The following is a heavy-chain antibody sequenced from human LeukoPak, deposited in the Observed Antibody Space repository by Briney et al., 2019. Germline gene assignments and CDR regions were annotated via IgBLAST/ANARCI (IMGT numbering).Heavy chain of an antibody. Sequence: ASVKVSCKASGYTFTSYGISWVRQAPGQGLEWMGWISAYNGNTNYAQKLQGRVTMTTDTSTSTAYMELRSLRSDDTAVYYCARGLRYFDWLSSPYYFDYWGQGTLVTVSS. J-gene: IGHJ4*02. D-gene: IGHD3-9*01. CDR1: GYTFTSYG. CDR3: ARGLRYFDWLSSPYYFDY. V-gene: IGHV1-18*01. CDR2: ISAYNGNT.